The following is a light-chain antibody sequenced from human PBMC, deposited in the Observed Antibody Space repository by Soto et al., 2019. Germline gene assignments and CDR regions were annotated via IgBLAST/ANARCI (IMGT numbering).Light chain of an antibody. CDR2: DVN. CDR3: CSYAGSHTPWV. J-gene: IGLJ3*02. V-gene: IGLV2-11*01. Sequence: QSALTQPRSVSGSPGQSVTISCTGTSSDVGGYNYVSWYQQHPGKAPKLMIYDVNKWPSGVPHRFSGSKSGNTASLTISGLQSEEEADYHCCSYAGSHTPWVFGGGTKLTVL. CDR1: SSDVGGYNY.